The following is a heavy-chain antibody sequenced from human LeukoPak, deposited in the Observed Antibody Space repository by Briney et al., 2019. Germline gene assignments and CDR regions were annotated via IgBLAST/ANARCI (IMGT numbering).Heavy chain of an antibody. Sequence: PSETLSLTCTVSGGSISSYYWSWIRQPPGKGLEWIGYIYYSGSTNYNPSLKGRVTISVDTSKNQFSLKLSSVTAADTAVYYCARALPSFLAAAGTIPSYYGMDVWGQGTTVTVSS. D-gene: IGHD6-13*01. V-gene: IGHV4-59*01. J-gene: IGHJ6*02. CDR3: ARALPSFLAAAGTIPSYYGMDV. CDR2: IYYSGST. CDR1: GGSISSYY.